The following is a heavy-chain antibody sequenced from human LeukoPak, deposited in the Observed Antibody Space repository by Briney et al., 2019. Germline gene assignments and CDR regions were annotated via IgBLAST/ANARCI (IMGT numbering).Heavy chain of an antibody. CDR1: GFTFSSYA. D-gene: IGHD2-2*01. J-gene: IGHJ6*03. CDR3: AKVCSSTSCYYYYYMDV. CDR2: ISGSGGST. V-gene: IGHV3-23*01. Sequence: QTGGSLRLSCAASGFTFSSYAMHWVRQAPGKGLEWVSAISGSGGSTYYADSVKGRFTISRDNSKNTLYLQMNSLRAEDTAVYYCAKVCSSTSCYYYYYMDVWGKGTTVTVSS.